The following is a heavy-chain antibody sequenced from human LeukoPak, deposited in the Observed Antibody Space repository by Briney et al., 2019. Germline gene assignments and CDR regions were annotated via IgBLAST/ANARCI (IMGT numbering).Heavy chain of an antibody. V-gene: IGHV4-39*01. Sequence: PSETLSFTCTVSGGDLSSGTYYWGWIRQSPGKGLEWIGSIYHSGGTYYNPPLKSRVTISIDKSKNQFSLKLRFMTAADTALYYCARHSPAAGTFFASWGQGTLVTVPS. CDR3: ARHSPAAGTFFAS. CDR1: GGDLSSGTYY. J-gene: IGHJ4*02. D-gene: IGHD6-13*01. CDR2: IYHSGGT.